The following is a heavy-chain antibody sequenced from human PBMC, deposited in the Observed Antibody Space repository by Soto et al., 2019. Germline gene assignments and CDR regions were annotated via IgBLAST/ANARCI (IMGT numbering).Heavy chain of an antibody. J-gene: IGHJ6*02. CDR1: GFTFSSYA. D-gene: IGHD3-3*01. CDR3: AAWSAYFLPPNRVRGRGMDV. V-gene: IGHV3-23*01. Sequence: EVQLLESGGGLVQPGGSLRLSCAASGFTFSSYAMSWVRQAPGKGLEWVSGVSGSGGTTYYADSVKGRFTISRDNSKSTLYLQMNSLRAEDTAVYYCAAWSAYFLPPNRVRGRGMDVWGQGTTVTVSS. CDR2: VSGSGGTT.